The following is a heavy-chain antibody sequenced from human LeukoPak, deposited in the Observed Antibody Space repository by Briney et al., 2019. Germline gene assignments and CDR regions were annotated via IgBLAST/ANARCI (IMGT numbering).Heavy chain of an antibody. J-gene: IGHJ6*04. Sequence: SETPSLTCAVYGGSFSDYYWNWIRQPPGKGLEWIGEINHSGTTNYNPSLKSRVTISVDTSKNQFSLRLSAVTAADTAVYHCARGLRLPSRSAPAVPHVWAKGTTVTVSA. D-gene: IGHD2-2*01. CDR2: INHSGTT. CDR3: ARGLRLPSRSAPAVPHV. CDR1: GGSFSDYY. V-gene: IGHV4-34*01.